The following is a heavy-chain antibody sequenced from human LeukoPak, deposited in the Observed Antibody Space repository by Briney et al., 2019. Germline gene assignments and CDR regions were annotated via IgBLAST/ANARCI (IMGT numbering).Heavy chain of an antibody. D-gene: IGHD6-13*01. CDR2: IYRGST. CDR1: GVSISSYY. J-gene: IGHJ4*02. CDR3: AGHAAISAAGTAPFDN. Sequence: SETLSLTCTVSGVSISSYYWSWVRQPPGKGLDWVGYIYRGSTKYNPSFKSRVTISIDTSQNQISLKLISVTAADTALYYCAGHAAISAAGTAPFDNWGQGTLVTVSS. V-gene: IGHV4-59*08.